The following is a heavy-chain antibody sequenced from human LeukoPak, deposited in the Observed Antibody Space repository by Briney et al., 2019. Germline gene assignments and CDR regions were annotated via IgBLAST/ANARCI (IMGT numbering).Heavy chain of an antibody. CDR2: IYSSGST. CDR1: GGSISSYY. J-gene: IGHJ4*02. D-gene: IGHD6-19*01. V-gene: IGHV4-59*01. Sequence: SETLSLTCTVSGGSISSYYWSWIRQTPGKGLEWIGYIYSSGSTNYNPSHKSRVTISVDTSKNQFSLKLSSVTAADTAVYFCARSGYTSGWYDYWGQGTLVTVSS. CDR3: ARSGYTSGWYDY.